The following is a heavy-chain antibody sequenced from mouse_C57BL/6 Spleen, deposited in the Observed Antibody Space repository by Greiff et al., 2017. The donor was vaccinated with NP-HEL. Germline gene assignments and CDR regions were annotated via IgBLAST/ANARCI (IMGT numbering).Heavy chain of an antibody. V-gene: IGHV1-39*01. J-gene: IGHJ4*01. CDR2: INPNYGTT. D-gene: IGHD2-5*01. Sequence: EVQVVESGPELVKPGASVKISCKASGYSFTDYNMNWVKQSNGKSLEWIGVINPNYGTTSYNQKFKGKATLTVDQSSSTAYMQLNSLTSEDSAVYYCARSAYYSNDLYYYAMDYWGQGTSVTVSS. CDR3: ARSAYYSNDLYYYAMDY. CDR1: GYSFTDYN.